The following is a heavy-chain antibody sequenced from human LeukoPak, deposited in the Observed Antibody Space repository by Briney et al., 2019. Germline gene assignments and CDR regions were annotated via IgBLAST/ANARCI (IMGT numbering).Heavy chain of an antibody. J-gene: IGHJ1*01. Sequence: PSETLSLTCTVSGGSISSYYWSRIRQPPGKGLEWIGEINHSGSTNYNPSLKSRVTISVDTSKNQFSLKLSSVTAADTAVYYCASLSAEEGYCSGGSCYLQYFQHWGQGTLVTVSS. D-gene: IGHD2-15*01. V-gene: IGHV4-34*01. CDR3: ASLSAEEGYCSGGSCYLQYFQH. CDR1: GGSISSYY. CDR2: INHSGST.